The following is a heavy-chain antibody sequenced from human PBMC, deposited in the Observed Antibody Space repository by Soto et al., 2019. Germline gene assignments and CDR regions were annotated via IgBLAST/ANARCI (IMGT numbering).Heavy chain of an antibody. J-gene: IGHJ5*02. D-gene: IGHD3-16*01. CDR2: TSYDGRKM. Sequence: QVQLVESGGGVVQPGRSLRLSCGASGFTFSTYVMHWVRQTPGKGLEWMALTSYDGRKMYYADSVKGRFTISRDNSKNTLYLQMNSRRAEDTAIYYCARGGDWFYPWGQGTLVTESS. CDR3: ARGGDWFYP. CDR1: GFTFSTYV. V-gene: IGHV3-30*04.